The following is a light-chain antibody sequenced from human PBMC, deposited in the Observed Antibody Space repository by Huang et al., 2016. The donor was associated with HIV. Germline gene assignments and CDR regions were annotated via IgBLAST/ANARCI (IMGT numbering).Light chain of an antibody. Sequence: ENLMTQSPSTLSVSPGESATLSCRASQSVFKNLAWYQQKPGQAPKLLIYGSSTRAAGIPARFSGSGSGTDFILTISSLQSEDFAVYYCQQYNTSPRTFGQGTKVEV. V-gene: IGKV3-15*01. CDR2: GSS. J-gene: IGKJ1*01. CDR1: QSVFKN. CDR3: QQYNTSPRT.